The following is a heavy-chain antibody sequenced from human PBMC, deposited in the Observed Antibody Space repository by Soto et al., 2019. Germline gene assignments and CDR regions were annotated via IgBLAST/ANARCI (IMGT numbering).Heavy chain of an antibody. CDR2: SYHSGST. CDR1: GYSISSGYY. D-gene: IGHD3-22*01. CDR3: ARAQNSYYYDSRGYFDY. V-gene: IGHV4-38-2*01. J-gene: IGHJ4*02. Sequence: SETLSLTCAVSGYSISSGYYWCWIRQPPGKGLEWIGSSYHSGSTYYNPSLKSRVTISVDTSKNQFSLKLRSVTAADTAVYYCARAQNSYYYDSRGYFDYWGQGTLVTVSS.